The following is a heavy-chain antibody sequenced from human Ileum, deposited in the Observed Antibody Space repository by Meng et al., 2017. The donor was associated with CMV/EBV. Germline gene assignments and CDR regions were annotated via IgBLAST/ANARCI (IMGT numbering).Heavy chain of an antibody. CDR3: ARGVNGPYDTYDI. J-gene: IGHJ3*02. CDR1: GGSISSRSYY. V-gene: IGHV4-39*07. D-gene: IGHD3-16*02. CDR2: IFYSGKT. Sequence: SETLSLTCTVSGGSISSRSYYWGWIRQPPGKGLEWIGSIFYSGKTYHNPSVKSRVTTSADTSKDQFSLKLSSVTAADTAVYYCARGVNGPYDTYDIWGQGTMVTVSS.